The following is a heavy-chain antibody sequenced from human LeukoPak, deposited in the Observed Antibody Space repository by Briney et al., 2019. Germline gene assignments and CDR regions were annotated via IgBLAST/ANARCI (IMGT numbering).Heavy chain of an antibody. D-gene: IGHD6-6*01. CDR3: ARAYSSSSFYFDY. J-gene: IGHJ4*02. CDR2: VYYTGST. Sequence: SDTLSLTCTVSDGSISGYYWSWIRQPPGKGLEWIGYVYYTGSTNYNPSLKSRVTISVDTSKNQFSLKLSSVTAADTAVYYCARAYSSSSFYFDYWGQGTLVTVSS. CDR1: DGSISGYY. V-gene: IGHV4-59*01.